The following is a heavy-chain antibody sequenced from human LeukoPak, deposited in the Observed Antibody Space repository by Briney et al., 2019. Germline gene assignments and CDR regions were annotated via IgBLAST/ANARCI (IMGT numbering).Heavy chain of an antibody. CDR1: GGSISSYY. V-gene: IGHV4-59*08. D-gene: IGHD6-13*01. CDR3: ARQGSYSSSWYHEDYFDY. CDR2: IYYSGST. J-gene: IGHJ4*02. Sequence: SETLSLACTVSGGSISSYYWSWIRQPPGKGLEWIGYIYYSGSTNYNPSLKSRVTISVDTPKNQFSLKLSSVTAADTAVYYCARQGSYSSSWYHEDYFDYWGQGTLVTVSS.